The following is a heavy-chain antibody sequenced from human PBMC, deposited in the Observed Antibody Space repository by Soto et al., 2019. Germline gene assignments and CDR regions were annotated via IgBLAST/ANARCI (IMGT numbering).Heavy chain of an antibody. CDR3: ASPGHGDTGHYFGGLDI. V-gene: IGHV4-4*02. J-gene: IGHJ6*02. CDR1: VGAISDSLW. Sequence: QVQLQESGPGLVKPSGTLSVTCAVSVGAISDSLWWNLVRQPPGKGLEWIGEIYQSGSTHYSPSLKSRVTISIAKSHHVLPLGLPSVTAADTAVYYCASPGHGDTGHYFGGLDIWGPGTTVTV. CDR2: IYQSGST. D-gene: IGHD3-22*01.